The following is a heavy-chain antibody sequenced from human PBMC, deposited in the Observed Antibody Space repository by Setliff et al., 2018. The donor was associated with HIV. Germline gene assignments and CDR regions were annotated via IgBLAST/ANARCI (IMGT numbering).Heavy chain of an antibody. V-gene: IGHV4-34*01. Sequence: PSETLSLTCVVYGGSFSDYYWSWIRQPPGKGLEWIGEINHSGNTTYNPSLESRVTMSVDTTKNQFSLKLNTVTAADTATYYCLLDVPLILRTSPPLWGQGTPVTVSS. CDR3: LLDVPLILRTSPPL. J-gene: IGHJ4*02. CDR2: INHSGNT. D-gene: IGHD1-7*01. CDR1: GGSFSDYY.